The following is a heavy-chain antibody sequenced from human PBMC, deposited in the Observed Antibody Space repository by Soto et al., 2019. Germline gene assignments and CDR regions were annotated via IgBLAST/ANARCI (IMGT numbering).Heavy chain of an antibody. CDR2: ISSSGNSV. Sequence: PGGSLRLSCAASGFTFSTYEMNWVRQAPGKGLEWVSYISSSGNSVYYADSVKGRFTISRDNSRNSLYLQMKSLRDEDTALYYCVRNSTPSPCTAVSPRTLDSWRPGTLVTVSS. D-gene: IGHD2-15*01. CDR3: VRNSTPSPCTAVSPRTLDS. J-gene: IGHJ4*02. V-gene: IGHV3-48*03. CDR1: GFTFSTYE.